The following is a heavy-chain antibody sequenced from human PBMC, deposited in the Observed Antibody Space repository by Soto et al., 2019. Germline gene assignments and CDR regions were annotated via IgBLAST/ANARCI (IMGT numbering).Heavy chain of an antibody. CDR1: GFTFSSYS. V-gene: IGHV3-48*01. Sequence: PGGSLRLACAASGFTFSSYSMNWVRQAPGKGLEWVSYISSSSRTIYYADSVKGRFTISRDNAKNSLYLQMNSLRAEDTAVYYCARDTDAFEIWGQGTMVTVSS. CDR2: ISSSSRTI. J-gene: IGHJ3*02. CDR3: ARDTDAFEI.